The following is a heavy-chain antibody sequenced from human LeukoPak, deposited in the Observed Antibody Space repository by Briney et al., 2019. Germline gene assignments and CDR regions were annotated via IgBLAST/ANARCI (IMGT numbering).Heavy chain of an antibody. Sequence: RGSLRLSCAASGFTFSSYWMSWVRQAPGKGLEWVANIKQDGSEKYYVDSVKGRFTISRDNAKNSLYLQMNSLRAEDTAVYYCAGRTPGAYFDYWGQETLVTVSS. CDR1: GFTFSSYW. V-gene: IGHV3-7*03. D-gene: IGHD4-17*01. CDR3: AGRTPGAYFDY. J-gene: IGHJ4*02. CDR2: IKQDGSEK.